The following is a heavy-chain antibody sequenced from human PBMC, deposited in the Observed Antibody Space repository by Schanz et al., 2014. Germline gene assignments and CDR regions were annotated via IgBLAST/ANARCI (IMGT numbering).Heavy chain of an antibody. Sequence: DVQLLESGGGVVQPGGSLRLSCAASGFIFSNYGMHWVRQAPGKGLEWVSALSGSGGSTYYADSVKGRFTISRDNSKTTPQQQMNSLRAEDTAAYYCAKQIHYDILTVTRNWGQGTLVTVSS. V-gene: IGHV3-23*01. CDR2: LSGSGGST. CDR1: GFIFSNYG. CDR3: AKQIHYDILTVTRN. D-gene: IGHD3-9*01. J-gene: IGHJ4*02.